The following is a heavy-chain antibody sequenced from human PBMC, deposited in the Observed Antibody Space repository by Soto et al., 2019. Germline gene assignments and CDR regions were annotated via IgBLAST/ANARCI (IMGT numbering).Heavy chain of an antibody. CDR2: IYHSGST. Sequence: SETLSLTCAVSGYSISSGYYWGWIRQPPGKGLEWIGSIYHSGSTYYNPSLKSRVTISVDTSKNQFSLELSSVTAADTAVYYCARDPTHIVVVPAASHPDYWGQGTLVTVSS. CDR3: ARDPTHIVVVPAASHPDY. J-gene: IGHJ4*02. CDR1: GYSISSGYY. D-gene: IGHD2-2*01. V-gene: IGHV4-38-2*02.